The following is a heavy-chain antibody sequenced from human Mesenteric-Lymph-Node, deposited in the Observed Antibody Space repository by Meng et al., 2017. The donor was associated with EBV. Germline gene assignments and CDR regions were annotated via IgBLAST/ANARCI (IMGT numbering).Heavy chain of an antibody. V-gene: IGHV3-21*02. CDR2: IGTTGNM. CDR3: ARDTIVVDY. J-gene: IGHJ4*02. CDR1: GFTFSTYS. Sequence: EVQLVESGXXLXKPGGXLRLSCVASGFTFSTYSMNWVRQAPGKGLEWVSTIGTTGNMYYADSVKGRFTISRDNAKTSVYLQMNSLRDEDTAVYYCARDTIVVDYWGQGTLVTVSS. D-gene: IGHD2-21*01.